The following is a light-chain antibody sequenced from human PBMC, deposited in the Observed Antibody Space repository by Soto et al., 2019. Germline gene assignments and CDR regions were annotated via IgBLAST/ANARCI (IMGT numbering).Light chain of an antibody. J-gene: IGKJ1*01. CDR1: QSISNY. CDR2: GAS. CDR3: QQTYLSPPT. V-gene: IGKV1-39*01. Sequence: DIQMTQSPSSLSASVGDRVTITCRASQSISNYLNWYQQKPGKAPKLLFSGASSLQSGVPSGFSGSGSGTDFTLTICSLQPEDFATYYCQQTYLSPPTFGQGTKVEIK.